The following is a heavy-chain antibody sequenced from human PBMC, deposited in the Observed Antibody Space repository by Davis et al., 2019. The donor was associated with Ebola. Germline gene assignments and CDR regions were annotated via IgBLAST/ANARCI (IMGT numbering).Heavy chain of an antibody. CDR1: GGTFSSYA. J-gene: IGHJ4*02. V-gene: IGHV1-69*13. CDR3: ARESKQLAMSGGYYFDY. CDR2: IIPIFGTA. Sequence: AASVKVSCKASGGTFSSYAISWVRQAPGQGLEWMGGIIPIFGTANYAQKFQGRVTITAAESISTAYMELSRLRSDDTAVYYCARESKQLAMSGGYYFDYWGQGTLVTVSS. D-gene: IGHD6-13*01.